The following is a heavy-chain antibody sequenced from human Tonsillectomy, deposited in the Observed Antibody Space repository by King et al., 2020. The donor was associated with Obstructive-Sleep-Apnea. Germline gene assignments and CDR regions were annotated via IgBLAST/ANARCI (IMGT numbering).Heavy chain of an antibody. CDR2: IMPIFGSG. J-gene: IGHJ4*02. CDR1: GGSFNGYA. D-gene: IGHD1-26*01. V-gene: IGHV1-69*12. Sequence: QLVQSGAEVKQPGSSVKVSCKASGGSFNGYAVNWVRQAPGQGLEWIGGIMPIFGSGNYAQKFQGRVTITADESTSTAFLELRSLGSNDTAVYSCARGLSGSYYYFDYWGQGTLVTVSS. CDR3: ARGLSGSYYYFDY.